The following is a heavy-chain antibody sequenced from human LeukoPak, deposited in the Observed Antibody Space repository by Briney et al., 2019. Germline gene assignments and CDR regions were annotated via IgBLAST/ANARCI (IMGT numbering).Heavy chain of an antibody. CDR2: ISSSGSTK. CDR1: GFTFSSYS. D-gene: IGHD6-19*01. V-gene: IGHV3-48*01. CDR3: ARILAVAARMGAFDI. Sequence: GGSLRLSCAVSGFTFSSYSMNWVRQAPGKGLEWVSYISSSGSTKYYADSVKGRFTISRDNAKNSLYLQMNSLRAEDTAVYYCARILAVAARMGAFDIWGQGTMVTVSS. J-gene: IGHJ3*02.